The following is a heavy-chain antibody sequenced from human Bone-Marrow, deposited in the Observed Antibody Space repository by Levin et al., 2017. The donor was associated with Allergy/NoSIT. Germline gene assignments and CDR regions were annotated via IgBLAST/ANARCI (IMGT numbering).Heavy chain of an antibody. CDR1: GFTFSSYW. CDR3: ARGPRGGVNDY. CDR2: VNSDGSST. J-gene: IGHJ4*02. V-gene: IGHV3-74*01. D-gene: IGHD3-16*01. Sequence: GGSLRLSCAASGFTFSSYWMHWVRQGPGKGLVWVSRVNSDGSSTTYADSVKGRFTISRDNAKNMLYLQMNRLRAEDTAVYYCARGPRGGVNDYWGQGTLVTVSS.